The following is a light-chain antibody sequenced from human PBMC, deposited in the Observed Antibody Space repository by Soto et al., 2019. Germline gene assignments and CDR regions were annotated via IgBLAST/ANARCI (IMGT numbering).Light chain of an antibody. CDR2: EVI. CDR1: STDIGTYNS. V-gene: IGLV2-14*01. J-gene: IGLJ2*01. Sequence: QSALTQPASVSGSPGRSITISCTGTSTDIGTYNSVSWYQHHPGKAPKLLIFEVIDRPSGVSDRFSGSKSGNTASLTISSVEAGDEADYYCQVWDSGSDHVVFGGGTKLTVL. CDR3: QVWDSGSDHVV.